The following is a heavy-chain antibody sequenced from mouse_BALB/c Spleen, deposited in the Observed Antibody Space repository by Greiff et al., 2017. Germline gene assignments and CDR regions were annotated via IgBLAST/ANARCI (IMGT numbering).Heavy chain of an antibody. CDR2: IWTGGGT. CDR1: GFSLTSYD. CDR3: VRGLYGNYEHYFDY. Sequence: QVQLKESGPGLVAPSQSLSITCTVSGFSLTSYDISWIRQPPGKGLEWLGVIWTGGGTNYNSAFMSRLSISKDNSKSQVFLKMNSLQTDDTAIYYCVRGLYGNYEHYFDYWGQGTTLTVSS. V-gene: IGHV2-9-2*01. D-gene: IGHD2-1*01. J-gene: IGHJ2*01.